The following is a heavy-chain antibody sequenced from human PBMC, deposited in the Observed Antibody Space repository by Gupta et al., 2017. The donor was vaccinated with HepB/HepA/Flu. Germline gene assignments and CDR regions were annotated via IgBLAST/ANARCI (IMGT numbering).Heavy chain of an antibody. CDR3: APWKVHQLLRS. Sequence: EVQLVESGGDLVQPGQSLRLSCTTSGFTFGDYEMTWVRQAPGKGLEWVGFVSTKASGGATQYAASVKGRFTISRDDSKSVAYLQMNSLKIEDTAVYYCAPWKVHQLLRSWGQGTLVTVPS. CDR1: GFTFGDYE. D-gene: IGHD1-1*01. J-gene: IGHJ5*02. CDR2: VSTKASGGAT. V-gene: IGHV3-49*04.